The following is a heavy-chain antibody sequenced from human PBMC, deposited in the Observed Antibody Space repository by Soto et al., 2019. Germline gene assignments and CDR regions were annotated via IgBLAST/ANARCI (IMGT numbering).Heavy chain of an antibody. CDR2: INPNSGGT. CDR1: GYTFTGYY. CDR3: ARDFRSYGLY. J-gene: IGHJ4*02. V-gene: IGHV1-2*02. Sequence: ASVKVSCKASGYTFTGYYMHWVRQAPVQGLEWMGWINPNSGGTNYAQKFQGRVTMTRDTSISTAYMELNSLRAEDTAVYYCARDFRSYGLYWGQGTLVTVSS. D-gene: IGHD5-18*01.